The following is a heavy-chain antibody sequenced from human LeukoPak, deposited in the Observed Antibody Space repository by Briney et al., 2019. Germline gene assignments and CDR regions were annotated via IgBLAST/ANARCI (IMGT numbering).Heavy chain of an antibody. Sequence: GESLKISCKGSGYSFTSYWIGWVRQMPGKGLEWMGIIYPGDSDTRYSPSFQGQVTISADKSISTAYLQWSSLKASDTAMYYCASQSGAYSGHDEYYFDYWGQGTLVTVSS. V-gene: IGHV5-51*01. CDR1: GYSFTSYW. CDR2: IYPGDSDT. CDR3: ASQSGAYSGHDEYYFDY. J-gene: IGHJ4*02. D-gene: IGHD5-12*01.